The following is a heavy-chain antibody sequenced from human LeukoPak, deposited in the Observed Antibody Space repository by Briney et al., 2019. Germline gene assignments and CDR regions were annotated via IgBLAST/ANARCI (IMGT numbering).Heavy chain of an antibody. D-gene: IGHD3-10*01. V-gene: IGHV1-2*02. CDR1: GYTFTGYY. J-gene: IGHJ4*02. CDR2: IHPNSGGT. CDR3: ARGGLEASFDY. Sequence: GASLKVSCKASGYTFTGYYIHWVRPAPGQGLEWMGWIHPNSGGTNYVQKFQGRVTMTRDTSISTAYMELSRLRSDDTAVYYCARGGLEASFDYWGQGTLVTVSS.